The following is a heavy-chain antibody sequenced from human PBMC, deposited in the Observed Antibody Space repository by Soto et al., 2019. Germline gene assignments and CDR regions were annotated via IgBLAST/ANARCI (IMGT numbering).Heavy chain of an antibody. CDR1: GYTFTTYY. J-gene: IGHJ4*02. V-gene: IGHV1-46*01. D-gene: IGHD3-16*01. CDR2: INPSDGSA. CDR3: ARVQFASVWRYAGDY. Sequence: QVQLVQSGAEVKKPGASVKVSCKASGYTFTTYYMHWVRQAPGQGLEWLGIINPSDGSATYAQKFQGRVTITRDKSTSTVYMDLSSLTSEDTAVYYCARVQFASVWRYAGDYWGQGTLVTVSS.